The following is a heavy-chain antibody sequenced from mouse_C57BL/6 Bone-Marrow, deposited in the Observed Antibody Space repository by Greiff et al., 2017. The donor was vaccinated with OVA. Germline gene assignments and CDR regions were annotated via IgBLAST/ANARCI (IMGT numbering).Heavy chain of an antibody. Sequence: EVQLQQSGAELVRPGASVKLSCTASGFNIKDYYMHWVKQRPEQGLEWIGRIDPEDGDTEYAPKFQGKATMTADTSSNTAYLQLSSLTSEDTAVYYCTKSDYYGSAFAYWGQGTLVTVSA. CDR2: IDPEDGDT. CDR1: GFNIKDYY. V-gene: IGHV14-1*01. J-gene: IGHJ3*01. D-gene: IGHD1-1*01. CDR3: TKSDYYGSAFAY.